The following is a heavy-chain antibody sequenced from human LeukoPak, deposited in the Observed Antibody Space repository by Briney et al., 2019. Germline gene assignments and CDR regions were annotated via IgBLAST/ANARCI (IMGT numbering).Heavy chain of an antibody. CDR3: ARAYYDSSGYYNFDY. D-gene: IGHD3-22*01. Sequence: GASVKVSCKASGYTFTGYYMHWVRQAPGQGLEWMGWINPNSGGTNYAQKFQGRVTMTRDTSISTAYMELSRLRSDDTAVYYCARAYYDSSGYYNFDYWGQGTLVTVPS. CDR1: GYTFTGYY. CDR2: INPNSGGT. J-gene: IGHJ4*02. V-gene: IGHV1-2*02.